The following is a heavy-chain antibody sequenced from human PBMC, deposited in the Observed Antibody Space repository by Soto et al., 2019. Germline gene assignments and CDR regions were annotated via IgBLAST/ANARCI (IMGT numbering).Heavy chain of an antibody. CDR1: GGSFSGYY. Sequence: SKTLSLTCAVYGGSFSGYYWRWIRQPPGKGLEWIGEINHSGGTNCSPSLKSRVTISLDTSKNQFSLKLSSVTAADTAVYYCARYPSRYNWNPQPALYYYYMAVWGKGTTVTVSS. CDR2: INHSGGT. CDR3: ARYPSRYNWNPQPALYYYYMAV. V-gene: IGHV4-34*01. D-gene: IGHD1-1*01. J-gene: IGHJ6*03.